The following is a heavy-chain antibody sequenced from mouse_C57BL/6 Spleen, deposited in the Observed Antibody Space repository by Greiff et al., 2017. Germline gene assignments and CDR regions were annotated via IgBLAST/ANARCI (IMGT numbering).Heavy chain of an antibody. Sequence: QVQLQQSGAELVKPGASVKMSCKASGYTFTNYWMRWVKQRPGQGLEWIGEIDPGGGYTNYNQKFKGKATLTADTSSSTAYMQLSSLTSEDSAVYYCASGPQPAFAYWGQGTLVTVSA. J-gene: IGHJ3*01. V-gene: IGHV1-50*01. CDR1: GYTFTNYW. D-gene: IGHD6-1*01. CDR2: IDPGGGYT. CDR3: ASGPQPAFAY.